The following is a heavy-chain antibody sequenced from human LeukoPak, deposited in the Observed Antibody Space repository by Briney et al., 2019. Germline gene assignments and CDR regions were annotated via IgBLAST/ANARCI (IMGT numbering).Heavy chain of an antibody. V-gene: IGHV4-39*01. Sequence: PSETLSLTCTVSGGSISSSSYYWGWIRQPPGKGLEWIGSIYYSGSTYYNPSLKSRVTISVDTSKNQFSLKLSSVTAADTAVYYCARLRYYYGSGEFEYWDQGTLVTVSS. CDR1: GGSISSSSYY. J-gene: IGHJ4*02. D-gene: IGHD3-10*01. CDR2: IYYSGST. CDR3: ARLRYYYGSGEFEY.